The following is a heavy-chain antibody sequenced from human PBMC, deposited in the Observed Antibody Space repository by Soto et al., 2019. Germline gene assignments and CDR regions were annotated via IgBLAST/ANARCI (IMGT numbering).Heavy chain of an antibody. V-gene: IGHV3-74*01. CDR1: GFTFSSYW. D-gene: IGHD3-22*01. Sequence: GGSLRLSCAASGFTFSSYWMHWVRQGPGKGLVWVSRINTDGSSTTYADSVKGRFTISRDNAKNTLYLQMNSLRAEDTAVYYCARVSITMIDRGAFDIWGQGTMVTVSS. CDR2: INTDGSST. J-gene: IGHJ3*02. CDR3: ARVSITMIDRGAFDI.